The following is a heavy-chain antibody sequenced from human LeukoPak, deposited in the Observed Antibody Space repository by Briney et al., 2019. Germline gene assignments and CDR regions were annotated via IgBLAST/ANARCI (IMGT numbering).Heavy chain of an antibody. CDR2: INTNTGNP. CDR1: GYTFTSYA. V-gene: IGHV7-4-1*02. D-gene: IGHD2-15*01. CDR3: ARENRDIVVVVAATLQDDAFDI. J-gene: IGHJ3*02. Sequence: GASVKVSYKASGYTFTSYAMNWVRQAPGQGLEWMGWINTNTGNPTYAQGFTGRFVFSLDTPVSTAYLQISSLKAEDTAVYYCARENRDIVVVVAATLQDDAFDIWGQGTMVTVSS.